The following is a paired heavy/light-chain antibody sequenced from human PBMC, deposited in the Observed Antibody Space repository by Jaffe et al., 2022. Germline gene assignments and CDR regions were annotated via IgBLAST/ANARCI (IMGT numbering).Light chain of an antibody. Sequence: SYVLTQPPSVSVAPGQTARITCGGNNIGSKSVHWYQQKPGQAPVLVVYDDSDRPSGIPERFSGSNSGNTATLTISRVEAGDEADYYCQVWDSSSDWVFGGGTKLTVL. CDR2: DDS. CDR3: QVWDSSSDWV. J-gene: IGLJ3*02. V-gene: IGLV3-21*02. CDR1: NIGSKS.
Heavy chain of an antibody. D-gene: IGHD6-13*01. CDR1: GGSFSGYY. V-gene: IGHV4-34*01. J-gene: IGHJ4*02. Sequence: QVQLQQWGAGLLKPSETLSLTCAVYGGSFSGYYWSWIRQPPGKGLEWIGEINHSGSTNYNPSLKSRVTISVDTSKNQFSLKLSSVTAADTAVYYCARGGVAAPGAKTPADAFDYWGQGTLVTVSS. CDR2: INHSGST. CDR3: ARGGVAAPGAKTPADAFDY.